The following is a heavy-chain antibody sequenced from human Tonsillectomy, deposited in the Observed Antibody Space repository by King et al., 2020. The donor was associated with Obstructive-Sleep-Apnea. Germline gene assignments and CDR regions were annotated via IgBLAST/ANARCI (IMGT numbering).Heavy chain of an antibody. V-gene: IGHV4-38-2*02. CDR1: GYSISRAYY. CDR3: ASLDTATAKGDRGFDP. D-gene: IGHD5-18*01. CDR2: IYHNGSS. Sequence: VQLQESGPGLVKPSETLSLTCTVSGYSISRAYYWGWIRQPPGKGLEWIANIYHNGSSYYNPSLKSRVTISVDRSKNQISLQLTSVTAADTAVYYCASLDTATAKGDRGFDPWGQGTLVTVSS. J-gene: IGHJ5*02.